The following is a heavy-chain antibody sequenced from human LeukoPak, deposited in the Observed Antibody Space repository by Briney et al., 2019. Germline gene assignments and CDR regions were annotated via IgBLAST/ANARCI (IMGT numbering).Heavy chain of an antibody. CDR2: IKQDGSEK. CDR3: ARAFGFGELSFTYYYYGMDV. CDR1: GFTFSSYW. Sequence: GGSLRLSCAASGFTFSSYWMSWVRQAPGKGLEWVANIKQDGSEKYYVDSVKGRFTISRDNAKTSLYLQMNSLRAEDTAVYYCARAFGFGELSFTYYYYGMDVWGQGTTVTVSS. V-gene: IGHV3-7*01. D-gene: IGHD3-10*01. J-gene: IGHJ6*02.